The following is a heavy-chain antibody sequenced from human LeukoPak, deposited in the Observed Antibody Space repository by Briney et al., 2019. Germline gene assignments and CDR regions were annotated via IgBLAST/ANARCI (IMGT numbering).Heavy chain of an antibody. D-gene: IGHD2-15*01. Sequence: SETLSLTCTVSGDSISSYYWSWIRQPAGKGLEWIGRIYTSGSTNYNPSLNSRVTMSVDTSKNQFSLKLSSVTAADTAVYYCARVLRYCSGGNCYSGGLGYMDVWGKGTTVTISS. V-gene: IGHV4-4*07. CDR2: IYTSGST. CDR1: GDSISSYY. J-gene: IGHJ6*03. CDR3: ARVLRYCSGGNCYSGGLGYMDV.